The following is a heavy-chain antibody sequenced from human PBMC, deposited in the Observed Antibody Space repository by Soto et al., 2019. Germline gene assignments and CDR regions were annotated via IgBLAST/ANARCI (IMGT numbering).Heavy chain of an antibody. CDR3: AREWAGITGIDGRFDP. CDR2: IYTSGST. D-gene: IGHD1-20*01. V-gene: IGHV4-4*07. J-gene: IGHJ5*02. Sequence: KTSETLSLTCTVSGGSISSYYWSWIRQPAGKGLEWIGRIYTSGSTNYNPSLKSRVTMSVDTSKNQFSLKLSSVTAADTAVYYCAREWAGITGIDGRFDPWGQGTLVTVSS. CDR1: GGSISSYY.